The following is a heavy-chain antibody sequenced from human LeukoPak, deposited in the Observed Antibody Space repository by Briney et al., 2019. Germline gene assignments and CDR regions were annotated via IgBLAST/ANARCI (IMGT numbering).Heavy chain of an antibody. CDR3: ARGGGDIVVVPAAIPRYYYYYYMDV. J-gene: IGHJ6*03. V-gene: IGHV4-4*09. CDR1: GGSISSYY. CDR2: IYTSGST. Sequence: SETLSLACTVSGGSISSYYWSWIRQPPWKGLEWIGYIYTSGSTNYNPSLKSRVTISVDTSKNQFSLKLSSVTAADTAVYYCARGGGDIVVVPAAIPRYYYYYYMDVWGKGTTVTVSS. D-gene: IGHD2-2*01.